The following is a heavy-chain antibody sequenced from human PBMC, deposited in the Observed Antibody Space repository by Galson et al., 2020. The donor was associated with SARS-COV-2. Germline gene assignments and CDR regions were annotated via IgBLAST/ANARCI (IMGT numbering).Heavy chain of an antibody. CDR1: GGSISSSTYDSDTTPHYF. Sequence: SETLSLTCDVFGGSISSSTYDSDTTPHYFWGWIRQAPGKGLEWIGSVYSTGSTYYNPSLKSRVTISIDTSKNQFSLRLTSVTAADTAVVYCAAGRTTRRGWGNWFESWGQGTLVTVSS. V-gene: IGHV4-39*07. D-gene: IGHD7-27*01. CDR3: AAGRTTRRGWGNWFES. J-gene: IGHJ5*01. CDR2: VYSTGST.